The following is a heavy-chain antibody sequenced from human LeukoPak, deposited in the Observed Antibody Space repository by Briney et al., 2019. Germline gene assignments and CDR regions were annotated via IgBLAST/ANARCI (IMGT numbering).Heavy chain of an antibody. Sequence: PGGSLRLSCAASGFTFSSSAMSWVRQAPGKGLEWVSAISNNGGYTYYADSVQGRFTISRDNSKSTLCLQMNSLRAEDTAVYYCAKAGLGFHFDFWGQGTLVTVSS. D-gene: IGHD1-26*01. CDR3: AKAGLGFHFDF. J-gene: IGHJ4*02. CDR1: GFTFSSSA. CDR2: ISNNGGYT. V-gene: IGHV3-23*01.